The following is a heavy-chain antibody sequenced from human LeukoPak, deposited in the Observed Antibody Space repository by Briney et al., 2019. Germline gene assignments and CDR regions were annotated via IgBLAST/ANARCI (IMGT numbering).Heavy chain of an antibody. Sequence: SETLSLTCIVSGVSISPYHWSWIRQPAGKGLEWIGRININGNTNYNPSLKSLVTMSIETSKNQFSLKLSSVTAADTAVYYCARDLTVIIPTALDWFDPWGQGTLVTVSS. D-gene: IGHD2-2*01. J-gene: IGHJ5*02. V-gene: IGHV4-4*07. CDR1: GVSISPYH. CDR3: ARDLTVIIPTALDWFDP. CDR2: ININGNT.